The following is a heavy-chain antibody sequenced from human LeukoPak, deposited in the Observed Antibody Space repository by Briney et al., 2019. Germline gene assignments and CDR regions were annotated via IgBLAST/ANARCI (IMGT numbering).Heavy chain of an antibody. Sequence: SETLSLTCAVYGGSFSGYYWSWIRQHPGKGLEWIGYIYYSGSTYYNPSLKSRVTISVDTSKNQFSLKLSSVTAADTAVYYCARGEDGYNSLDYWGQGTLVTVSS. CDR2: IYYSGST. D-gene: IGHD5-24*01. J-gene: IGHJ4*02. CDR1: GGSFSGYY. CDR3: ARGEDGYNSLDY. V-gene: IGHV4-31*11.